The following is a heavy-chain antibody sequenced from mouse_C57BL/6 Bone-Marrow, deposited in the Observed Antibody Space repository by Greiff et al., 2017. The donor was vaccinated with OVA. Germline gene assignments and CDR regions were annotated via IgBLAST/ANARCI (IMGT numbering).Heavy chain of an antibody. V-gene: IGHV1-66*01. J-gene: IGHJ4*01. CDR2: IYPGSGNT. Sequence: QVQLQQSGPELVKPGASVKISCKASGYSFTSYYIHWVKQRPGQGLEWIGWIYPGSGNTKYNEKFKGKATLTADTSSSTAYMQLSSLTSEDSAVYYGARSLTGIAMDYWGQGTSVTVSS. CDR1: GYSFTSYY. D-gene: IGHD4-1*01. CDR3: ARSLTGIAMDY.